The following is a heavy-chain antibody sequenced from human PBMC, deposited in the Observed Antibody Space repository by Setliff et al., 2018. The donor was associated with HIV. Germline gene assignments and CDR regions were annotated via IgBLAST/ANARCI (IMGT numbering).Heavy chain of an antibody. CDR3: AKNFYSCGCLLY. CDR1: GFTFSRDA. V-gene: IGHV3-23*01. CDR2: ISGSGDST. Sequence: LRLSCAASGFTFSRDAMSWVRQAPGKGLEWVSAISGSGDSTYYADSVKGRFTIPRDNSKNTLYLQMNSLRAEDTAEYYCAKNFYSCGCLLYWGQGTLVTVSS. J-gene: IGHJ4*02. D-gene: IGHD6-19*01.